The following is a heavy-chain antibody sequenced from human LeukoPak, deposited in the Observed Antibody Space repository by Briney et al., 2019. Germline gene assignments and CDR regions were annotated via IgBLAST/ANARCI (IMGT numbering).Heavy chain of an antibody. CDR2: IYHSGST. D-gene: IGHD6-19*01. Sequence: SETLSLTCAVSGYSISSGYYWGWIRQPPGKGLEWIGSIYHSGSTYYNPSLKSRVTISVDTSKNQFSLKLSSVTAADTAAYYCARGGSGWYFYWGQGTLVTVSS. J-gene: IGHJ4*02. V-gene: IGHV4-38-2*01. CDR1: GYSISSGYY. CDR3: ARGGSGWYFY.